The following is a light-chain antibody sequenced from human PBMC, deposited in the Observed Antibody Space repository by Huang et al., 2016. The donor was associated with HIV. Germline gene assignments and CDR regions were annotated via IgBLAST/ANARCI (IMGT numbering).Light chain of an antibody. CDR2: DAS. V-gene: IGKV3-11*01. J-gene: IGKJ1*01. Sequence: EIVLTQSPAALSLSPGERATLSCRASQSISSSLAWYQQKPGQAPRLLIYDASNRATGVPARFSGSGSGTDFTLTISSLEPEDFAVYYCQQRSNWPPEGTFGQGTKVEIK. CDR3: QQRSNWPPEGT. CDR1: QSISSS.